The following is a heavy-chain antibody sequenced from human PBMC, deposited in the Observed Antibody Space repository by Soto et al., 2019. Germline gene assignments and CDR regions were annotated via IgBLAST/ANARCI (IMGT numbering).Heavy chain of an antibody. D-gene: IGHD3-3*01. CDR2: ISGSGGST. CDR1: GFTFSSYA. J-gene: IGHJ4*02. Sequence: GGSLRLSCAASGFTFSSYAMSWVRQAPGKGLEWVSAISGSGGSTYYADSVKGRFTISRDNSKNTLYLQMNSLRAEDTAVYYCAKGSYGFNDFWSGYYYFGYWGQGTLVTVST. CDR3: AKGSYGFNDFWSGYYYFGY. V-gene: IGHV3-23*01.